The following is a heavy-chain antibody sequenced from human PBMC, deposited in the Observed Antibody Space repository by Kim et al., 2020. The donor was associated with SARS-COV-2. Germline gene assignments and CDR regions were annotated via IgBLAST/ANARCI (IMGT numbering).Heavy chain of an antibody. D-gene: IGHD3-10*01. V-gene: IGHV1-46*01. Sequence: ASVKVSCQASGYTFTSYYIHWVLQAPGQGLEWVGIINPSGGSTTYAQKFQGRVTMTRDTSTSTVYMELSSLRSDDTAVYHCARDPGAQPFDYWGQGTLVT. CDR1: GYTFTSYY. CDR3: ARDPGAQPFDY. CDR2: INPSGGST. J-gene: IGHJ4*02.